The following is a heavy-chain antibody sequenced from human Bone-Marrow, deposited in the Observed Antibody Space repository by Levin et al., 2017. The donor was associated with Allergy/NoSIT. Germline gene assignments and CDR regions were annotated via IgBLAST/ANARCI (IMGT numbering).Heavy chain of an antibody. CDR1: GYTFTSYA. J-gene: IGHJ4*02. Sequence: ASVKVSCKASGYTFTSYAMHWVRQAPGQRLEWMGWSNAGNGNTKYSQEFQGRVTITRDTSASTAYMELSSLRSEDMAVYYCARAQCSGGSCYLDYWGQGTLVTVSS. CDR2: SNAGNGNT. D-gene: IGHD2-15*01. CDR3: ARAQCSGGSCYLDY. V-gene: IGHV1-3*02.